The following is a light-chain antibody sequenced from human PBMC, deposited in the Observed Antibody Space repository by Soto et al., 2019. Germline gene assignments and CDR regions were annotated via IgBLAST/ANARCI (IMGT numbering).Light chain of an antibody. Sequence: QSALTQPASVSGSPGQSITISCTGTSSDVGSHNLVSWNQPHPGQAPKLMIYEVSKRALGVSTRFSASKSGNTASLTISGLQAEDEADYYCCSYGGSRAVFGGGTQLTVL. CDR2: EVS. V-gene: IGLV2-23*02. CDR3: CSYGGSRAV. J-gene: IGLJ7*01. CDR1: SSDVGSHNL.